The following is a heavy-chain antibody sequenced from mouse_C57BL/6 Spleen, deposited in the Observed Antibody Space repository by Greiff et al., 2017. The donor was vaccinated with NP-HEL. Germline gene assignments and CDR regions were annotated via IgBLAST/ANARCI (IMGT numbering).Heavy chain of an antibody. CDR3: ARRYYYGSSYDYAMDY. CDR2: IYPRDGST. V-gene: IGHV1-78*01. D-gene: IGHD1-1*01. CDR1: GYTFTDHT. J-gene: IGHJ4*01. Sequence: VQLQQSDAELVKPGASVKISCKVSGYTFTDHTIHWMKQRPEQGLEWIGYIYPRDGSTKYNEKFKGKATLTADKSSSTAYMQLNSLTSEDSAVYFCARRYYYGSSYDYAMDYWGQGTSVTVSS.